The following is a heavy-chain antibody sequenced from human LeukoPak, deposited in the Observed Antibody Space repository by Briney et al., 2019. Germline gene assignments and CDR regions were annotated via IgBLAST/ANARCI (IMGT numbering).Heavy chain of an antibody. V-gene: IGHV4-59*01. D-gene: IGHD5-18*01. Sequence: ETLCLTCTVSGGSISSYYWSWIRQPPGKGLEWIGYIYYSGSTNYNPSLKRPVTISIDTSKNQFSLKLSSVTAADTAVYYCARGTRYSYIFDYWGQGTLGSASS. CDR3: ARGTRYSYIFDY. J-gene: IGHJ4*02. CDR1: GGSISSYY. CDR2: IYYSGST.